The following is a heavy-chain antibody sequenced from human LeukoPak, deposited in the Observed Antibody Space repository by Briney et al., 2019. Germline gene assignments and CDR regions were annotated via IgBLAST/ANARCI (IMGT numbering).Heavy chain of an antibody. CDR2: IYSGGST. CDR3: ARQPPADSSSSGAFDI. V-gene: IGHV3-66*02. Sequence: GGSLRLSCAASGFTVSSNYKSWVRQAPGKGLEWVSVIYSGGSTYYADSVKGRFTISRDNSKNTLYLQMNSLRAEDTAVYYCARQPPADSSSSGAFDIWGQGTMVTVSS. D-gene: IGHD6-6*01. J-gene: IGHJ3*02. CDR1: GFTVSSNY.